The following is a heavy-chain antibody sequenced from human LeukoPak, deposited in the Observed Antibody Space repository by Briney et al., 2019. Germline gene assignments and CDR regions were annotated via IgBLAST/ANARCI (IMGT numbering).Heavy chain of an antibody. CDR2: INHSGST. V-gene: IGHV4-34*01. D-gene: IGHD4-23*01. CDR3: ASHDYGGNPRGDY. Sequence: SETLSLTCAVYGGSFSGYYWSRIRKPPRKGLEWIGEINHSGSTNYNPSLKSRVTISVDTSKNQFSLKLSSVTAADTAVYYCASHDYGGNPRGDYWGQGTLVTVSS. CDR1: GGSFSGYY. J-gene: IGHJ4*02.